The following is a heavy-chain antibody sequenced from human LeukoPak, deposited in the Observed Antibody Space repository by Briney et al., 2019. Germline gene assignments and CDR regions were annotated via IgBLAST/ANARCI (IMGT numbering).Heavy chain of an antibody. CDR2: IYHSGST. Sequence: SETLSLTCAVSGGSISSSNWWSRVRQPPGKGLEWIGEIYHSGSTNYNPSLKSRVTISVDKSKNQFSLKLSSVTAADTAVYYCARASYCSGGSCYSTPFDHWGQGTLVTVSS. D-gene: IGHD2-15*01. CDR3: ARASYCSGGSCYSTPFDH. J-gene: IGHJ4*02. V-gene: IGHV4-4*02. CDR1: GGSISSSNW.